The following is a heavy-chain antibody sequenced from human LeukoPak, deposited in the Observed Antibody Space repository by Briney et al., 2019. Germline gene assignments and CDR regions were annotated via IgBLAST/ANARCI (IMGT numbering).Heavy chain of an antibody. J-gene: IGHJ6*03. CDR3: ARLRGVTNIYYYYMDV. CDR1: GGSISGYY. V-gene: IGHV4-4*07. D-gene: IGHD3-10*01. CDR2: ISGSGST. Sequence: PSETLSLTCAVSGGSISGYYWSWIRQPAGKGLEWMGRISGSGSTDYDPSLKSRVTISVDTSKNQFSLKLSSVTAADTAVYYCARLRGVTNIYYYYMDVWGKGTTVTVSS.